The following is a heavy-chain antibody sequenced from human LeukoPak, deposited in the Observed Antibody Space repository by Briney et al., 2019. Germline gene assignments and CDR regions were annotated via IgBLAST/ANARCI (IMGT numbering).Heavy chain of an antibody. J-gene: IGHJ5*02. CDR1: GGTFSSYA. CDR2: INPIFGTA. V-gene: IGHV1-69*13. D-gene: IGHD3-9*01. Sequence: SVKVSCKASGGTFSSYAISWVRQAPGQGLEWMGGINPIFGTANYAQKFQGRVTITADESTSTAYMELSSLRSEDTAVYYCASIVLRYFDQYNWFDPWGQGTLVTVSS. CDR3: ASIVLRYFDQYNWFDP.